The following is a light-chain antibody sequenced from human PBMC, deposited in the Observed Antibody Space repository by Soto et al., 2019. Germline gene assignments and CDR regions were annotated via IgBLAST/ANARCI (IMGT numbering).Light chain of an antibody. CDR1: QDITNY. CDR3: QQYDTS. Sequence: IQMTQSPSSLSASVGDRVTITCRATQDITNYLNWYQQKPAKAPKLLIYDASNLETGVPSTFSGSGSGTDFSFTISSLQPEDIATSYCQQYDTSFGQGTRLEI. V-gene: IGKV1-33*01. CDR2: DAS. J-gene: IGKJ5*01.